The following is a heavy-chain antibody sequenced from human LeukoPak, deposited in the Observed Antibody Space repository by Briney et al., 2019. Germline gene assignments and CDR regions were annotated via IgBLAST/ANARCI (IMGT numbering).Heavy chain of an antibody. CDR3: AKGPRPDITVAHTVEN. D-gene: IGHD1-14*01. CDR1: GFTFSNYA. J-gene: IGHJ4*02. CDR2: ISSRGDST. V-gene: IGHV3-23*01. Sequence: GGSLILSCAASGFTFSNYAMSWVRQAPGRGPGWVSTISSRGDSTYDADSVKGRFTISRDNSKNSLYLQMNSVRAEDTAVYYCAKGPRPDITVAHTVENWGQGTLVIVSS.